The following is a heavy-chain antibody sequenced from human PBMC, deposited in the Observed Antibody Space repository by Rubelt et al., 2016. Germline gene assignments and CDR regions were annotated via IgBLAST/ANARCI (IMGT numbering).Heavy chain of an antibody. J-gene: IGHJ5*02. Sequence: QVQLVQSGAEVRKPGASVKVSCKVSGYTLTELSMHWVRQAPGQGLEWMGLINPNSGGTNYAQKFQGRVTRTRDTSSSTAYMELSRLRSDDTAVYYCARRLDPWGQGTLVTVSS. V-gene: IGHV1-2*02. CDR2: INPNSGGT. CDR1: GYTLTELS. CDR3: ARRLDP.